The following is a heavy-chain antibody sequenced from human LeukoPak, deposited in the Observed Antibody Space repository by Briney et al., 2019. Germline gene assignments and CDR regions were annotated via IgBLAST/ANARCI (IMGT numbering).Heavy chain of an antibody. D-gene: IGHD2-8*01. J-gene: IGHJ4*02. CDR2: ISGSDPGT. CDR3: AKDPDCTSGIDY. Sequence: PGGSLRLSCAASGFSFSTYAMSWVRQIPGKGLEWVSAISGSDPGTYYADSVKGRFTISRDNSKNTLYLQMNSLRAEDTAVYYCAKDPDCTSGIDYWGQGTLVTVSS. V-gene: IGHV3-23*01. CDR1: GFSFSTYA.